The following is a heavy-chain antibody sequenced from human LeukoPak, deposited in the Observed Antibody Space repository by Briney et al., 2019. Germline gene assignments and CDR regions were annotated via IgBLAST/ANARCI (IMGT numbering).Heavy chain of an antibody. V-gene: IGHV4-34*01. J-gene: IGHJ3*02. CDR2: INHSGST. CDR1: GGSFSGYY. Sequence: SETLSLTCAVYGGSFSGYYWSWIRQPPGKGLEWIGEINHSGSTNYNPSLKSRVTISVDTFKNQFSLKLTSVTAADTAVYYCARGRDYVTDAFDICGPGTMVTVSS. CDR3: ARGRDYVTDAFDI. D-gene: IGHD3-10*02.